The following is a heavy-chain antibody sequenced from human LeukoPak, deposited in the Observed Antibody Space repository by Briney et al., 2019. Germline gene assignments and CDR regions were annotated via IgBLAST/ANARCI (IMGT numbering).Heavy chain of an antibody. D-gene: IGHD5-18*01. CDR3: ASVRGYSYGYFGYFDY. V-gene: IGHV1-69*05. J-gene: IGHJ4*02. Sequence: SVKVSCKASGGTFSSYGISWVRQAPGQGLEWMGGIIPIFGTANYAQKFQGRVTITTDESTSTAYMELSSLRSEDTAVYYCASVRGYSYGYFGYFDYWGQGTLVTVSS. CDR2: IIPIFGTA. CDR1: GGTFSSYG.